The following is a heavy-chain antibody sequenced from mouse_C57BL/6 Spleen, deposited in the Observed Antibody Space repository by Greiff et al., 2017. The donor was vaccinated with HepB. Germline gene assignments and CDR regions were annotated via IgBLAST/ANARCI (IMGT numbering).Heavy chain of an antibody. V-gene: IGHV1-82*01. J-gene: IGHJ4*01. Sequence: VQLQQSGPELVKPGASVKISCTASGYAFSSSWMNWVKQRPGKGLEWIGRIYPGDGDTNYNGKFKGKATLTADKSSSTAYMQLSSLTSEDSAVYFCARDAMDYWGQGTSVTVSS. CDR3: ARDAMDY. CDR2: IYPGDGDT. CDR1: GYAFSSSW.